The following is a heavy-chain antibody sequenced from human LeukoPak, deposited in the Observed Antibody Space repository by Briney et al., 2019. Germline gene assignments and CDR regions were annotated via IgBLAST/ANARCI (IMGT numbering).Heavy chain of an antibody. CDR3: AKDLWGYCSSTSCLGPFDY. Sequence: PGGSLRLSCAASGFTFSSYGMHRVRQAPGKGLEWVAVISYDGSNKYYADSVKGRFTISRDNSKNTLYLQMNSLRAEDTPVYYSAKDLWGYCSSTSCLGPFDYWGQGTLVTVSS. CDR2: ISYDGSNK. CDR1: GFTFSSYG. V-gene: IGHV3-30*18. D-gene: IGHD2-2*01. J-gene: IGHJ4*02.